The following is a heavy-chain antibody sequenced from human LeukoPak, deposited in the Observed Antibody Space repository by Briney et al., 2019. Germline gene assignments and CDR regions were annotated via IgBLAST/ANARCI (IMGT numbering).Heavy chain of an antibody. CDR1: GFTFSNAW. Sequence: PGGSFRLSCGASGFTFSNAWMSGFGQAPGKGGEWVGRINSITDGGTTDYAAPVKGRFTIARDDSTNTLYLQMNSLKTDDTAVYYCTTHTPGAVYSGYDYEDYWGQGTLVTVSS. J-gene: IGHJ4*02. V-gene: IGHV3-15*01. D-gene: IGHD5-12*01. CDR2: INSITDGGTT. CDR3: TTHTPGAVYSGYDYEDY.